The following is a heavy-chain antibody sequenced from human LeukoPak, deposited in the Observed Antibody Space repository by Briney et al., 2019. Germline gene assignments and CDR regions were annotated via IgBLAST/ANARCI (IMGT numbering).Heavy chain of an antibody. V-gene: IGHV3-11*01. CDR2: ISSSGSTI. D-gene: IGHD3-3*01. CDR3: ARATFYDFWSGYYFDY. J-gene: IGHJ4*02. CDR1: GFTFSDYY. Sequence: GGSLGLSCAASGFTFSDYYMSWIRQAPGKGLEWVSYISSSGSTIYYADSVKGRFTISRDNAKNSLYLQMNSLRAEDTAVYYCARATFYDFWSGYYFDYWGQGTLVTVSS.